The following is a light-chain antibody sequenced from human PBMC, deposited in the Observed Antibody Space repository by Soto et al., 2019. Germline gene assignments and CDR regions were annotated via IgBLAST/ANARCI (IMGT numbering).Light chain of an antibody. Sequence: QSVLTQPPSVSGAPGQRVTISCTGSSSNIGAGYDVHWYQQLPGTAPKLLIYGNNNRPSGVPDRFSGSKSGSSASLAITGLQAEDEADSYCQSYDNSLSGWVFGGGTKLTVL. CDR3: QSYDNSLSGWV. CDR1: SSNIGAGYD. J-gene: IGLJ3*02. CDR2: GNN. V-gene: IGLV1-40*01.